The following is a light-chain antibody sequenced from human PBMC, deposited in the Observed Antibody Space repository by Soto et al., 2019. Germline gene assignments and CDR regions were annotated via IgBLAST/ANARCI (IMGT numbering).Light chain of an antibody. Sequence: EFVLTQSRGTLSLSPGERATLSCRSSHTVRNNYLAWYQQKTGQAPRLLIYGATTRATGIPARFSGSGCGTEFTLTISILQSEDFAVYCCQQYNNWRTFGEGTKVDIK. V-gene: IGKV3-15*01. CDR2: GAT. CDR3: QQYNNWRT. CDR1: HTVRNN. J-gene: IGKJ1*01.